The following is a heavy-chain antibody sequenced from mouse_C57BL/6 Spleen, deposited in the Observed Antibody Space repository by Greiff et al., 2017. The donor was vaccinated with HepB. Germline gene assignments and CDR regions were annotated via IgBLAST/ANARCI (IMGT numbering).Heavy chain of an antibody. CDR1: GFTFTDYY. D-gene: IGHD2-4*01. J-gene: IGHJ4*01. CDR2: IRNKANGYTT. Sequence: DVMLVESGGGLVQPGGSLSLSCAASGFTFTDYYMSWVRQPPGKALEWLGFIRNKANGYTTEYSASVKGRFTISRDNSQSILYLQMNALRAEDSATYYCARYSDYDYVWAIDYWGQGTSVTVSS. V-gene: IGHV7-3*01. CDR3: ARYSDYDYVWAIDY.